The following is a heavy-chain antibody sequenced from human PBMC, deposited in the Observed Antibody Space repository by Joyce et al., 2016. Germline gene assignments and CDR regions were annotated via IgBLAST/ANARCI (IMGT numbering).Heavy chain of an antibody. CDR1: GFIFSSDS. CDR2: ISRDNTYI. V-gene: IGHV3-21*01. CDR3: ARDVLTTVTKAYGY. D-gene: IGHD4-11*01. Sequence: EVQLVESGGGLVKPGESLRLSCTASGFIFSSDSMTWVRQAPGKGLEGVSSISRDNTYIFHADSVKGRFTISRDNARNSLYLQMNSLRAEDTAVYYCARDVLTTVTKAYGYWGQGTLVAVSS. J-gene: IGHJ4*02.